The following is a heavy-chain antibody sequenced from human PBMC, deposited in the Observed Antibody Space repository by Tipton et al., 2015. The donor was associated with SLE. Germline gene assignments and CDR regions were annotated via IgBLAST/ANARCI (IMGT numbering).Heavy chain of an antibody. CDR3: ARDRVLFDF. CDR2: MYYNGIT. V-gene: IGHV4-59*12. CDR1: GGSIRTYY. Sequence: TLSLTCTVSGGSIRTYYWSWIRQTPGKGLEWIGYMYYNGITNYDPSLKSRVIISVDTSKNQFSLKLTSVTAADSAVYYCARDRVLFDFWGQGTLVTVSS. J-gene: IGHJ4*02. D-gene: IGHD4/OR15-4a*01.